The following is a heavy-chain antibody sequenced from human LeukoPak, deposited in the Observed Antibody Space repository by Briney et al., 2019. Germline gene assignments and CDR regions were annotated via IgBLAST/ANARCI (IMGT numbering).Heavy chain of an antibody. CDR1: GGSISTGDYY. Sequence: PSETLSLTCAVSGGSISTGDYYWSWIRQPPGRGLEWIGYIYYSGSTYYNPSLKSRVTLSVDTSKNQFSLNPSSVTAADTAVYYCARATYQVVSRWFDPWGQGTLVTVSS. D-gene: IGHD2-2*01. J-gene: IGHJ5*02. CDR3: ARATYQVVSRWFDP. CDR2: IYYSGST. V-gene: IGHV4-30-4*01.